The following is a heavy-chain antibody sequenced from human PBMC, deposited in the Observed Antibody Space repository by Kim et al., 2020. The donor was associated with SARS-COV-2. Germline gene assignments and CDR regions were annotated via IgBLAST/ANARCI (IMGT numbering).Heavy chain of an antibody. CDR3: ASEGSGGYFDY. J-gene: IGHJ4*02. V-gene: IGHV1-46*01. D-gene: IGHD3-10*01. Sequence: TSSEQKFQCRVTMTRDTSTSTVYMELSSLRSEDKAVYYCASEGSGGYFDYWGQGTLVTVSS. CDR2: T.